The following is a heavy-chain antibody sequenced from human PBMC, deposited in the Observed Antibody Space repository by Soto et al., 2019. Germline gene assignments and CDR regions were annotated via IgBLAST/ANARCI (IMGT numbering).Heavy chain of an antibody. CDR1: GFTFSSYA. CDR3: ARENKDGNEFDY. CDR2: ISYDGSNK. J-gene: IGHJ4*02. Sequence: GGSLRLSCAASGFTFSSYAMHWVRQAPGKGLEWVAVISYDGSNKDYADSVKGRFTISRDNSKNTLYLQMNSLRAEDTAVYYCARENKDGNEFDYWGQGTLVTVSS. D-gene: IGHD1-1*01. V-gene: IGHV3-30-3*01.